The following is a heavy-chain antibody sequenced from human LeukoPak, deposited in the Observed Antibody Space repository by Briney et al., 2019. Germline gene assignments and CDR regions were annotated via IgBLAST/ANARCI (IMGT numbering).Heavy chain of an antibody. Sequence: ASVTVSFKASGYTFTNYGISWVRQAPGQGLEWMGWINTNTGNPTYAQGFTGRFVFSLDTSVSTAYLQISSLKAEDTAVYYCASTYSSGEYWGQGTLVTVSS. CDR2: INTNTGNP. J-gene: IGHJ4*02. CDR1: GYTFTNYG. CDR3: ASTYSSGEY. D-gene: IGHD6-19*01. V-gene: IGHV7-4-1*02.